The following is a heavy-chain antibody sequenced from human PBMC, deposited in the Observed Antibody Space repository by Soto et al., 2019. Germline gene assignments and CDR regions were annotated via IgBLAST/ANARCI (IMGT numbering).Heavy chain of an antibody. D-gene: IGHD3-10*01. CDR3: ARIGGSGSYSYYYYYYGMDV. V-gene: IGHV4-34*01. CDR1: GGSFSGYY. J-gene: IGHJ6*02. Sequence: SETLSLTCAVYGGSFSGYYWSWIRQPPGKGLEWIGEINHSGSTNYNPSLKSRVTISVDTSKNQFSLKLSSVTAADTAVYYCARIGGSGSYSYYYYYYGMDVWGQGTLVTVSS. CDR2: INHSGST.